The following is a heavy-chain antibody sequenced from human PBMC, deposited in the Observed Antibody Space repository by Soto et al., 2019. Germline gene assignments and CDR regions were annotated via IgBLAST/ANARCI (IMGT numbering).Heavy chain of an antibody. Sequence: GGALRHSCAASGFTFINYGMHWARQAPGKGLEWVAAILYDGSNKYYADSVKGRFTISRDNSKNTLYLQMNSLRAEDTAVYHCAKGSRSSYYDSSGYYWGQGTRVTVSS. D-gene: IGHD3-22*01. CDR1: GFTFINYG. J-gene: IGHJ4*02. CDR3: AKGSRSSYYDSSGYY. CDR2: ILYDGSNK. V-gene: IGHV3-33*06.